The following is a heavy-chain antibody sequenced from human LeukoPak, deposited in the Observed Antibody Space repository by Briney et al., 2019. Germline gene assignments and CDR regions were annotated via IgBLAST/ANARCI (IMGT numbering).Heavy chain of an antibody. CDR1: GFTFSSYA. J-gene: IGHJ4*02. Sequence: GGSLRLSCAASGFTFSSYAMHWVRQAPGKGLEWVALISWEGQTTYYADSVRGRFTISRDNSKNSLYLQMNSLRTEDTAFYYCTRDTDYGSATNYFDSWGQGTLVSVSS. CDR3: TRDTDYGSATNYFDS. D-gene: IGHD3-10*01. CDR2: ISWEGQTT. V-gene: IGHV3-43*01.